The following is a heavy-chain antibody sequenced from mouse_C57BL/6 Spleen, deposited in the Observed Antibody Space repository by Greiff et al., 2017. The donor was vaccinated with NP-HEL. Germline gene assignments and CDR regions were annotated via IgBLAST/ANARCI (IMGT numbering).Heavy chain of an antibody. CDR2: ISDGGSYT. D-gene: IGHD3-2*02. CDR1: GFTFSSYA. J-gene: IGHJ3*01. V-gene: IGHV5-4*03. Sequence: EVMLVESGGGLVKPGGSLKLSCAASGFTFSSYAMSWVRPTPEKRLEWVATISDGGSYTYYPDNVKGRFTISRDNAKNNLYLQMSHLKSEDTAMYYCALDSSRGFAYWGQGTLVTVSA. CDR3: ALDSSRGFAY.